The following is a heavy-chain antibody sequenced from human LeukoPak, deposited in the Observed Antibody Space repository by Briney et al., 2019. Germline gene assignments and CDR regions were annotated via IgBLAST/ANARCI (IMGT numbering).Heavy chain of an antibody. Sequence: PSETLSLTCTVSGGSISSSSYYWGWIRQPPGKGLEWIGSIYYSGSTYYNPSLKSRVTISVDTSKNQFSLKLSSVTAADTAVYYCARFHSGTGGGYWGQRTLVTVSS. J-gene: IGHJ4*02. CDR2: IYYSGST. CDR1: GGSISSSSYY. V-gene: IGHV4-39*01. D-gene: IGHD1-1*01. CDR3: ARFHSGTGGGY.